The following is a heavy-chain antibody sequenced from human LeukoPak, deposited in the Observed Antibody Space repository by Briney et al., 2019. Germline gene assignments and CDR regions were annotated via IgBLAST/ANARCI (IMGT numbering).Heavy chain of an antibody. J-gene: IGHJ6*02. CDR1: GFTFSSYG. CDR3: AKRGACSSTSCYISGMDV. V-gene: IGHV3-30*18. Sequence: GRSLRLSCAASGFTFSSYGMHWGRQAPDKGLGWVAVISYVGSNKYYADSVKGRFTISRDNSKNQLYLQLNSVSAEDTAVYYCAKRGACSSTSCYISGMDVRGQGTTVTVSS. D-gene: IGHD2-2*02. CDR2: ISYVGSNK.